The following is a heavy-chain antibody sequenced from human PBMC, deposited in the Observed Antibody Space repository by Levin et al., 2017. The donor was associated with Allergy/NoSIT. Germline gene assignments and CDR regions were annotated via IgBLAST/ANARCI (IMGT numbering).Heavy chain of an antibody. CDR2: TYSGDKT. Sequence: GGSLRLSCAASGFTVSSNYMTWVRQAPGKGLECVSATYSGDKTYHADSVTGRFTISRDTSKNTMYLQMNSLRVEDTAVYYGASWGAWHAFHIWGQGTMVTVSS. CDR3: ASWGAWHAFHI. V-gene: IGHV3-53*01. CDR1: GFTVSSNY. D-gene: IGHD7-27*01. J-gene: IGHJ3*02.